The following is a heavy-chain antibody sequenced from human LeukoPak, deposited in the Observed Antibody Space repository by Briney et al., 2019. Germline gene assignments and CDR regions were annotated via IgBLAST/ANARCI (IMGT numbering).Heavy chain of an antibody. CDR2: VSGNGGRT. CDR1: GFTFSSYV. D-gene: IGHD4-17*01. J-gene: IGHJ6*02. Sequence: GGSLRLSCSASGFTFSSYVMYWVRQAPGKGLEYVSAVSGNGGRTYYADSVKGRFTISRDNSKNTLSLQMSSLRAEDTAVYYCVKGEYGDYVLYYYYVMDVWGQGATATVPS. V-gene: IGHV3-64D*08. CDR3: VKGEYGDYVLYYYYVMDV.